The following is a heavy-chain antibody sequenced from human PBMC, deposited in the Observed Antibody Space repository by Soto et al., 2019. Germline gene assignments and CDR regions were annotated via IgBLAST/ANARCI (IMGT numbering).Heavy chain of an antibody. CDR3: AKEKGTGTALEY. D-gene: IGHD1-1*01. CDR1: GFTFSRNA. Sequence: GALRISCVASGFTFSRNAIHSVRQAPGKGLGWVAVISYDGGNHHFGDSVKGRFTISRDNSKNTVHLQMNSLRAEDTAVYYCAKEKGTGTALEYWGQGALVTVSS. J-gene: IGHJ4*02. V-gene: IGHV3-30*18. CDR2: ISYDGGNH.